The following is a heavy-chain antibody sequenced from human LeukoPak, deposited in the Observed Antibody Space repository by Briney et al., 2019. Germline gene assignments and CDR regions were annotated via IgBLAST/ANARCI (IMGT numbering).Heavy chain of an antibody. Sequence: GGTLRLSCAASGFTFSSYGMSWVRQAPGKGLEWVSSFGGGGGSTYYADSVKGRFTISRDNSKNTLYLQMNSLRAEDTAVYYCARDFRSSALDYWGQGTLVTVSS. V-gene: IGHV3-23*01. D-gene: IGHD2-15*01. J-gene: IGHJ4*02. CDR1: GFTFSSYG. CDR3: ARDFRSSALDY. CDR2: FGGGGGST.